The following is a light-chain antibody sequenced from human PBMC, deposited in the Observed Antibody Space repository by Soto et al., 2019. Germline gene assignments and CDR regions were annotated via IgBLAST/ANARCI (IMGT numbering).Light chain of an antibody. J-gene: IGKJ2*01. CDR1: QTISSS. CDR2: AAS. V-gene: IGKV1-39*01. CDR3: QQSYSSPQMYT. Sequence: DLQMTQSPSSLSASVGDRVTITCRASQTISSSLNWYQQKPGKAPDLLIYAASNLQSGVPSRFSGSGSGSDFTLTISSLRPEDFATYYCQQSYSSPQMYTFGQGTRLEIK.